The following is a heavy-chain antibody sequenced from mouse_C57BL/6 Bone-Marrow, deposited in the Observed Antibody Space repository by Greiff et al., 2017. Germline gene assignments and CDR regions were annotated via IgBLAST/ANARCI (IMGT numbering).Heavy chain of an antibody. D-gene: IGHD1-1*01. V-gene: IGHV1-81*01. CDR3: ARSDYYGSSYELAY. CDR2: IYPRRGNT. CDR1: GYTFTSYG. J-gene: IGHJ3*01. Sequence: QVQLQQSGAELARPGASVKLSCKASGYTFTSYGISWVKQRTGQGLEWIGEIYPRRGNTYYNEKFKGKATLTADKSSSTAYMELRSLTSEDSAVYFGARSDYYGSSYELAYWGQGTLVTVSA.